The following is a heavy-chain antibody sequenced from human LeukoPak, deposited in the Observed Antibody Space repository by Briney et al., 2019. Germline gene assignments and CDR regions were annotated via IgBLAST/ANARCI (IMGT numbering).Heavy chain of an antibody. CDR2: IYHSGST. CDR3: ARATDYYDSSVSRAFDI. J-gene: IGHJ3*02. CDR1: GYSISSGYY. D-gene: IGHD3-22*01. Sequence: PSETLSLTCTVSGYSISSGYYWGWIRQPPGKGLEWIGSIYHSGSTYYNPSLKSRVTISVDTSKNQFSLKLSSVTAADTAVYYCARATDYYDSSVSRAFDIWGQGTMVTVSS. V-gene: IGHV4-38-2*02.